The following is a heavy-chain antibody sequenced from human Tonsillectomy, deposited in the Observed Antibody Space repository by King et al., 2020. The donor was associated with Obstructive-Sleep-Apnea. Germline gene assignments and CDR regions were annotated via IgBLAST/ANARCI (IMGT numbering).Heavy chain of an antibody. V-gene: IGHV5-51*01. D-gene: IGHD2-2*01. CDR3: ARGGAIVGYCTSTSCYATFDF. CDR1: GYNFTNYW. CDR2: IYPGDSDT. Sequence: QLVQSGAEVKKPGESLKISCKCSGYNFTNYWIACVRQLPGNGLEWMVIIYPGDSDTRYSPSFQGQVSISADKSISTAYLHWSSLKASDTAMYYCARGGAIVGYCTSTSCYATFDFWGQGTLVTVSS. J-gene: IGHJ4*02.